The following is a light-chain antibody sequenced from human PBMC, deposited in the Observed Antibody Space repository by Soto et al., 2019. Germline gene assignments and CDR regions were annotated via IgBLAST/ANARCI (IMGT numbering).Light chain of an antibody. Sequence: DVQMTQSPSTLSASVGERVTSTCRASQSVSTLLAWYQQKPGKAPKLLIYKASSLESGVPSRFSGSGSGTDFTLTISSLQPDDLGTYYCQQYNRYSPWAFGQGTKV. J-gene: IGKJ1*01. CDR2: KAS. CDR1: QSVSTL. V-gene: IGKV1-5*03. CDR3: QQYNRYSPWA.